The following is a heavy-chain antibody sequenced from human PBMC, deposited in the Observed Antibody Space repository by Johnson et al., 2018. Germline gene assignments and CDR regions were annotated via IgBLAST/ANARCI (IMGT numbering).Heavy chain of an antibody. V-gene: IGHV3-9*01. CDR3: GKDGGIAAAGTPPWGYGMDV. Sequence: VQLQESGGGLVQPGGSLRLSCAASGFTFSSYAMSWVRQAPGKGLEWVSAISGSIGYADSVKGRFTISRANAKNPLYQQMNSLRAEDTAWYYCGKDGGIAAAGTPPWGYGMDVWGQGTTVTVSS. CDR2: ISGSI. CDR1: GFTFSSYA. J-gene: IGHJ6*02. D-gene: IGHD6-13*01.